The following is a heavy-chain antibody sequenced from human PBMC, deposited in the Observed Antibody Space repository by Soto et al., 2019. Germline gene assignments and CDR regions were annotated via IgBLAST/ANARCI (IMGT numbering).Heavy chain of an antibody. CDR1: GGTFSSYA. J-gene: IGHJ3*01. CDR2: IIPIFGTA. D-gene: IGHD3-16*02. CDR3: ACPDPTRVFFDDIWVSYCYKDLFDL. Sequence: QVQLVQSGAEVKKPGSSVKVSCKASGGTFSSYAISWVRQAPGQGLEWMGGIIPIFGTANYAQKFQGRVTITADESAATSHMGRNVLKSGDTAVYYCACPDPTRVFFDDIWVSYCYKDLFDLVGKGKIVTLSS. V-gene: IGHV1-69*01.